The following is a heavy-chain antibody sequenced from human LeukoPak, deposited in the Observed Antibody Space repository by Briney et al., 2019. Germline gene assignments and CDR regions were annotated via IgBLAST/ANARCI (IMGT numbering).Heavy chain of an antibody. Sequence: PGGSLRLSCEASGFTFSNYWMSWVSHAPGKGLEWVANINHDASEKYFVDSVKGRFTISRDNAKNSLYLQMNSLRAEDTAVYYCARAYYYDSRNYYNPTSSFDYWGQGTLVTVAS. CDR2: INHDASEK. CDR3: ARAYYYDSRNYYNPTSSFDY. J-gene: IGHJ4*02. CDR1: GFTFSNYW. V-gene: IGHV3-7*04. D-gene: IGHD3-10*01.